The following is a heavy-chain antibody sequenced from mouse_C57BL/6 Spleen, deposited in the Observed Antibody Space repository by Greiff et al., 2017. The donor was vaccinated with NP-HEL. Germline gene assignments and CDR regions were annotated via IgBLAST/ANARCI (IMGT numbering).Heavy chain of an antibody. Sequence: VKLVESGPGLVAPSQSLSITCTVSGFSLTSYAISWVRQPPGKGLEWLGVIWTGGGTNYNSALKSRLSISKDNSKSQVFLKMNSLQTDDTARYYCARCDYGERYYFDYWGQGTTLTVSS. CDR3: ARCDYGERYYFDY. V-gene: IGHV2-9-1*01. CDR1: GFSLTSYA. D-gene: IGHD2-4*01. J-gene: IGHJ2*01. CDR2: IWTGGGT.